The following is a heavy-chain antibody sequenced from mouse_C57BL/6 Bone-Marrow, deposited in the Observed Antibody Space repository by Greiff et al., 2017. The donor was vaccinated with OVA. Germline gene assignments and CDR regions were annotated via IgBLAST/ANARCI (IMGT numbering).Heavy chain of an antibody. CDR1: GFTFTDYY. J-gene: IGHJ4*01. CDR3: ARYFLGLYAMDY. Sequence: EVQGVESGGGLVQPGGSLSLSCAASGFTFTDYYMSWVRQPPGKALEWLGFIRNKANGYTTEYSASVKGRFTISRDNSQSILYLQMNALRAEDSATYYCARYFLGLYAMDYWGQGTSVTVSA. D-gene: IGHD4-1*01. V-gene: IGHV7-3*01. CDR2: IRNKANGYTT.